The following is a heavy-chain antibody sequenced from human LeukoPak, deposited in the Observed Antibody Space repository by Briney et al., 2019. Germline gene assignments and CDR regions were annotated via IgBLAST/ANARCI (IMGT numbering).Heavy chain of an antibody. V-gene: IGHV4-34*01. J-gene: IGHJ4*02. CDR2: INHSGST. D-gene: IGHD3-22*01. CDR3: ASHSSGYSK. Sequence: SETQSLTCAVYGGPFSGYYWSWIRQPPGKGLEWIGEINHSGSTNYNPSLKSRVTISVDTSKNQFSLKLSSVTAADTAVYYCASHSSGYSKWGQGTLVTVSS. CDR1: GGPFSGYY.